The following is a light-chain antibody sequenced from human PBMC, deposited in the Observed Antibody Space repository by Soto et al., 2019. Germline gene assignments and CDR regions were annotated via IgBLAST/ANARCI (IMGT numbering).Light chain of an antibody. J-gene: IGLJ2*01. V-gene: IGLV1-47*01. CDR1: TSNIGSNY. CDR3: ATSDDSLNGFSV. CDR2: RNN. Sequence: QSVLTQPPSASGTPGQGVTISCSGSTSNIGSNYVYWYQQLPGTAPKLLIYRNNQRPSGVPDRFSGSKSGTSAALAISGRRSDDDADYYCATSDDSLNGFSVFGGGTKLTVL.